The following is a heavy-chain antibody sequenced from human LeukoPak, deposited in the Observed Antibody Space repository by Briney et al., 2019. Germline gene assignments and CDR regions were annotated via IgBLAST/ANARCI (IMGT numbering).Heavy chain of an antibody. D-gene: IGHD1-26*01. J-gene: IGHJ4*02. CDR1: GASISNYY. CDR2: IYSSGST. CDR3: AREIIRGSDYEANLDY. Sequence: SESLSLTLTVAGASISNYYSTWVRQPAGEGLGCIVRIYSSGSTNYNPSLKGRVTMSLDTSNNPLSMTLRSVTAADTAVYYCAREIIRGSDYEANLDYWGEGTLVTVSS. V-gene: IGHV4-4*07.